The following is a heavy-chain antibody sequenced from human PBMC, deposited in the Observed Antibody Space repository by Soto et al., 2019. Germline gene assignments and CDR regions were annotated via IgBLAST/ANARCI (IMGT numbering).Heavy chain of an antibody. CDR1: GGTFNSYT. J-gene: IGHJ3*02. V-gene: IGHV1-69*02. CDR2: IVPIFDIA. D-gene: IGHD6-13*01. CDR3: AGGAFGGQEQLVRVGFDI. Sequence: QVQLVQSGAEVKKPGSSVKVSCKASGGTFNSYTISWVRQAPGQGLEWMGRIVPIFDIAKYAQKFQGRVTITADKSTSTAYMDLSSRRSEETACYYGAGGAFGGQEQLVRVGFDIWGQGTMVTVSS.